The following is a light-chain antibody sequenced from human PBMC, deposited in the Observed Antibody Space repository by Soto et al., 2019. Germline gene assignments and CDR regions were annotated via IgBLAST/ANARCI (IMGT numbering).Light chain of an antibody. CDR1: SSNIGAGYD. J-gene: IGLJ1*01. CDR3: QSYDSSLSAYV. CDR2: VNS. Sequence: QAVVTQPPSLSGAPGQRVTISCTGSSSNIGAGYDVHWYQQLPGTTPKLLIYVNSNRPSGVPDRFSGSKSGTSASLAITGLQAEDDADYYCQSYDSSLSAYVFGTGTKVTVL. V-gene: IGLV1-40*01.